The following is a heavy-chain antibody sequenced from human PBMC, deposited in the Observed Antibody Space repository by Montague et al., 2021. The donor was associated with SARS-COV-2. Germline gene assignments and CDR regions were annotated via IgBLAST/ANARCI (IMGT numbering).Heavy chain of an antibody. Sequence: SETLSLTCTVSGGSISSSNYYWGWIRQPAGKGLEWIGNMYYRGSTYYNPSLKSRVTISIDTCNNQSSRKLSSVTAADTAVYYCARDDIVLQGVTKGMDVWGQGTTVTVSS. J-gene: IGHJ6*02. CDR2: MYYRGST. D-gene: IGHD3-10*01. CDR1: GGSISSSNYY. V-gene: IGHV4-39*07. CDR3: ARDDIVLQGVTKGMDV.